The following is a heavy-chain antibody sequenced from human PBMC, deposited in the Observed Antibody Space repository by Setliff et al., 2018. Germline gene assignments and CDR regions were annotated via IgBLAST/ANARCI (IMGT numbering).Heavy chain of an antibody. V-gene: IGHV1-8*02. CDR2: MNPNSGNT. J-gene: IGHJ4*02. D-gene: IGHD4-17*01. CDR1: GGTFSSYA. CDR3: ARGDYGDYGEGEAAY. Sequence: ASVKVSCKASGGTFSSYAISWVRQATGQGLEWMGWMNPNSGNTGYAQKFQGRVTMTRNTSISTVYMELSTLRSEDTAVYYCARGDYGDYGEGEAAYWGQGTLVTVSS.